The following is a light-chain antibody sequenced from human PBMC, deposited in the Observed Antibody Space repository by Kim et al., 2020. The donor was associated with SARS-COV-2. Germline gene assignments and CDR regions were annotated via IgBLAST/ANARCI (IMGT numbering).Light chain of an antibody. CDR1: SGSIASGY. V-gene: IGLV6-57*04. Sequence: NFMLTQPHSVSESPGKTVTFSCSRSSGSIASGYVQWYQQRPGSAPTPVIFEDTERPIGVPDRFSGSIDSSSNSASLTISGLRSEDEADYYCQSYDSNNHVIFGGGTQLTVL. J-gene: IGLJ2*01. CDR2: EDT. CDR3: QSYDSNNHVI.